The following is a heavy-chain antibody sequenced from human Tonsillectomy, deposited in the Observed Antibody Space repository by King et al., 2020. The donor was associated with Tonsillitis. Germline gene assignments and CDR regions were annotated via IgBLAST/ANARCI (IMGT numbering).Heavy chain of an antibody. CDR1: GDSISTYF. J-gene: IGHJ4*02. CDR3: ARSSGWYFDY. D-gene: IGHD6-19*01. Sequence: QLQESGPGLVKPSETLSLSCTVSGDSISTYFWSWIRQPPGKGLEWIGYMYYSGSTNYNPSLRSRVTISVDTSKKQFSLKLSSVTAADTAVYYCARSSGWYFDYWGQGTLVTVSS. V-gene: IGHV4-59*01. CDR2: MYYSGST.